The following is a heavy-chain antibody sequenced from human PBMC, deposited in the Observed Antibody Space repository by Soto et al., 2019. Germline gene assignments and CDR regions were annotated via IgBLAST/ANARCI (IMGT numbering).Heavy chain of an antibody. CDR1: GFTFSGYA. V-gene: IGHV3-23*01. D-gene: IGHD6-6*01. Sequence: PGGSLRLSCAASGFTFSGYAMSWVRQAPGKGLEWVSAISGSGGSTYYADSVKGRFTISRDNSKNTLYLQMNSLRAEDTAVYYCAKGTFSSSKPKVDYWGQGTLVTVSS. J-gene: IGHJ4*02. CDR3: AKGTFSSSKPKVDY. CDR2: ISGSGGST.